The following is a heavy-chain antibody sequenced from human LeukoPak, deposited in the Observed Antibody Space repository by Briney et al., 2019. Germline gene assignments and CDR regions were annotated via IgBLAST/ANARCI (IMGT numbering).Heavy chain of an antibody. D-gene: IGHD4-23*01. Sequence: PSQTLSLTCTVSGGSISSGSYYWSWIRQPAGKGLEWIGRIYTSGSTNYNPSLKSRVTISVDTSKNQFSLKLSSVTAADTAVYYCARHYGGNDGDYWGQGTLVTVSS. V-gene: IGHV4-61*02. CDR1: GGSISSGSYY. CDR2: IYTSGST. J-gene: IGHJ4*02. CDR3: ARHYGGNDGDY.